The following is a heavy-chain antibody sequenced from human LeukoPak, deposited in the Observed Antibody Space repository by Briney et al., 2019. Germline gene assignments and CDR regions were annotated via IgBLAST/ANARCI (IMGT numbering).Heavy chain of an antibody. CDR1: GFTFSSYA. D-gene: IGHD6-13*01. J-gene: IGHJ4*02. CDR3: ARDLSSWYGGDY. Sequence: GGSLRLSCAASGFTFSSYAMHWVRQAPGKGLEWVAVISYDGSNKYYADSVKGRFTISRDNSKNTLYLQMNSLRAEDTAVYYCARDLSSWYGGDYWGQGTLVTVSS. V-gene: IGHV3-30-3*01. CDR2: ISYDGSNK.